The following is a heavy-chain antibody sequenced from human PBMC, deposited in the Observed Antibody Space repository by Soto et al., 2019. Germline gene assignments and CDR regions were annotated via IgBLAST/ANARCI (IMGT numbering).Heavy chain of an antibody. CDR1: GDTFTDFA. Sequence: QVQLVQSGAEVKMPGSSVKVSCKASGDTFTDFAISWVRQAPGQRLEWMGGIIPIFDLPNYAQKFQGRVTISADKSTNTAYMELSSLKSEDTAVYYCARGLSSGWYDWFDPWGQGILVTVSS. CDR2: IIPIFDLP. CDR3: ARGLSSGWYDWFDP. J-gene: IGHJ5*02. D-gene: IGHD6-19*01. V-gene: IGHV1-69*14.